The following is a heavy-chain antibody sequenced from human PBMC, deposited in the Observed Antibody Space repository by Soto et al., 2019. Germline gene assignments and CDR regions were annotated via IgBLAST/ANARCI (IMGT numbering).Heavy chain of an antibody. Sequence: QMQLVQSGPEVKKPGTSVKVSCKASGFTFTNSAVQWVRQARGQRLEWIGWIVVGSGNTNYAQKFQERVTITRDMSTTTAYMELSSLRSEVTAVYYCATDKGDSYGYGNYWGQGTLVTVSS. J-gene: IGHJ4*02. CDR3: ATDKGDSYGYGNY. V-gene: IGHV1-58*01. CDR2: IVVGSGNT. CDR1: GFTFTNSA. D-gene: IGHD5-18*01.